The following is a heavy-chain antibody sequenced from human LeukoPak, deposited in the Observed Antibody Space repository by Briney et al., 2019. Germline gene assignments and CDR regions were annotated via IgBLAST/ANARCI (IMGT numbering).Heavy chain of an antibody. V-gene: IGHV3-23*01. CDR2: ISGRGGST. CDR1: GFTFSSYA. CDR3: AKTTPSKFFRFLEWLLNYFDY. J-gene: IGHJ4*02. D-gene: IGHD3-3*01. Sequence: SGGSLRLSCAASGFTFSSYAMSWVRQAPGKGLEWVSAISGRGGSTYYADSVKGRFTISRDNSKNTLYLQMNSLRAEDTAVYYCAKTTPSKFFRFLEWLLNYFDYWGQGTLVTVSS.